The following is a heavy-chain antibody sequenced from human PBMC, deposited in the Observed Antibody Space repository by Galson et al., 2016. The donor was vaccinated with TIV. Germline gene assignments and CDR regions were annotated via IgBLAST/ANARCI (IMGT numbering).Heavy chain of an antibody. CDR1: GFTFSNFA. V-gene: IGHV3-30*03. J-gene: IGHJ4*02. D-gene: IGHD2/OR15-2a*01. CDR2: ISYDGSNQ. CDR3: ARGSSTSYYNFDY. Sequence: SLRLSCAASGFTFSNFAMHWVRQAPGKGLEWVAAISYDGSNQYYADTVKGRFTISRDNSKTTLYLQMNSLRAEDTAVYYCARGSSTSYYNFDYWGQGTLVIVSS.